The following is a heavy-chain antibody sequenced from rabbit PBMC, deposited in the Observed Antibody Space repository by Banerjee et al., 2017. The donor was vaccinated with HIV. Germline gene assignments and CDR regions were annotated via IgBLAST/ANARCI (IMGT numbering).Heavy chain of an antibody. CDR2: INTSSGNT. CDR3: ARDLAGVTGWNFGL. CDR1: GFDFSNYYM. Sequence: QEQLKETGGGLVQPGGSLTLSCKASGFDFSNYYMRWVRQAPGKGLEWIACINTSSGNTVYASWAKGRFTISKTSWTTVTLQMTSLTAADTATYFCARDLAGVTGWNFGLWGPGTLVTVS. J-gene: IGHJ4*01. V-gene: IGHV1S45*01. D-gene: IGHD4-1*01.